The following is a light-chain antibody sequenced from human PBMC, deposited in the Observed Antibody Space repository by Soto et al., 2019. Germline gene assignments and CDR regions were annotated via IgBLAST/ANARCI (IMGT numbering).Light chain of an antibody. CDR2: GAS. CDR3: QQYNNWPLT. CDR1: QSVSSN. J-gene: IGKJ1*01. Sequence: EIAMTQSPAPLSVSPGERATLSCRASQSVSSNLAWSQQKPGQAPRLLIYGASTRATGIPARFGGSGSGTEFTLTISSLQSEDFAVYYCQQYNNWPLTFGQGTKVDIK. V-gene: IGKV3-15*01.